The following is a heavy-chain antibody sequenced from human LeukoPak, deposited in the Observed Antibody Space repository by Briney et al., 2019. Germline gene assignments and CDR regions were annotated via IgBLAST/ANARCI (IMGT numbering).Heavy chain of an antibody. CDR2: IIPILGIA. V-gene: IGHV1-69*04. Sequence: ASVKVSCKASGGTFSSYAISWVRQAPGQGLEWMGRIIPILGIANYAQKLQGRVTMTTDTPTSTAYMELRSLRSDDTAVYYCARFTPAAGHCDYWGQGTLVTVSS. CDR3: ARFTPAAGHCDY. J-gene: IGHJ4*02. CDR1: GGTFSSYA. D-gene: IGHD6-13*01.